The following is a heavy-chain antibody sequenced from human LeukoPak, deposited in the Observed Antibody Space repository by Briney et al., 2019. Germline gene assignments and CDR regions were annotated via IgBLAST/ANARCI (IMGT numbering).Heavy chain of an antibody. D-gene: IGHD2-15*01. Sequence: GGSLRLSCAASGFTFRSYAMTWVRQAPGKGLEWVSAIGTLGDIAYYADSVRGRFIISRDNSKNTLYLQMTSLRAEDTAIYYCAKNASGGLDYWGQGTLVTVSS. CDR2: IGTLGDIA. J-gene: IGHJ4*02. V-gene: IGHV3-23*01. CDR1: GFTFRSYA. CDR3: AKNASGGLDY.